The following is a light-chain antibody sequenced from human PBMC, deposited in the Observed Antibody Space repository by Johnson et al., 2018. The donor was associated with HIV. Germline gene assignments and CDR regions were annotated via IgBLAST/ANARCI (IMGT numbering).Light chain of an antibody. J-gene: IGLJ1*01. CDR3: GTWASSLSPLSV. V-gene: IGLV1-51*02. CDR1: SSNIGNNY. Sequence: QSVLTQPPSVSAAPGQKVTISCSGSSSNIGNNYVSWYQHLPGTAPKLLIYETNNRPSGIPDRFSGPKSGTSATLGITGLQTGDEAEYYGGTWASSLSPLSVFGSGPTITVL. CDR2: ETN.